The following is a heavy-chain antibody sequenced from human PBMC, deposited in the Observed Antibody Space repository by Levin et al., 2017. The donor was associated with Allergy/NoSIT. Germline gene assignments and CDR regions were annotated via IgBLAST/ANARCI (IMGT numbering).Heavy chain of an antibody. D-gene: IGHD3-10*01. CDR3: ARRGGESGSGFYDN. CDR2: IRNKAQSYTT. J-gene: IGHJ3*02. CDR1: GFTFSDHY. Sequence: PGGSLRLSCAASGFTFSDHYMDWVRQAPGKGLEWVGLIRNKAQSYTTDYAASVKGRLIISRDDSKKSLYLQMNSRKTEDTAVYYCARRGGESGSGFYDNWGQGTMVTVSS. V-gene: IGHV3-72*01.